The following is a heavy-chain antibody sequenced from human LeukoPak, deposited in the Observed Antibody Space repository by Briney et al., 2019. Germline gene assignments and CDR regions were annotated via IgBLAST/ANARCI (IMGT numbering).Heavy chain of an antibody. CDR2: IIPIFGTA. J-gene: IGHJ5*02. V-gene: IGHV1-69*05. D-gene: IGHD1-26*01. CDR3: ASWVGGQVGRNWFDP. Sequence: ASVKVSCKASGGTFSSYAISWVRQAPGQGLGWMGRIIPIFGTANYAQKFQGRVTITTDESTSTAYMELSSLRSEDTAVYYCASWVGGQVGRNWFDPWGQGTLVTVSS. CDR1: GGTFSSYA.